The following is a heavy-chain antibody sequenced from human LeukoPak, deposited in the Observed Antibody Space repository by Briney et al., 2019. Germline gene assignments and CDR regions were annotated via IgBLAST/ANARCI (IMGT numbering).Heavy chain of an antibody. CDR3: ARGRSGFDP. CDR2: MNPNSGNT. D-gene: IGHD2-15*01. V-gene: IGHV1-8*01. CDR1: GYTFTSYD. J-gene: IGHJ5*02. Sequence: ASVKVSCKASGYTFTSYDVRWVRQATGQGLEWMGWMNPNSGNTGYAQKFQGRVTITRNTSISTAYMELSSLRSENTAVYYCARGRSGFDPWGQGTLVTVSS.